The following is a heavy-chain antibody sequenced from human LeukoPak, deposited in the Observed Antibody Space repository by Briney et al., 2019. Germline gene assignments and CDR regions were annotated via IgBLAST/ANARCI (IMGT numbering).Heavy chain of an antibody. Sequence: SETLSLTCTVSGGSISSSSYYWGWIRQPPGKGLEWIGSIYYSGSTYYNPSLKSRVTISVDTSKNQFSLKLSSETAADTAVYYCARQDIAARPGWFDPWGQGTLVTVSS. D-gene: IGHD6-6*01. J-gene: IGHJ5*02. CDR2: IYYSGST. CDR1: GGSISSSSYY. CDR3: ARQDIAARPGWFDP. V-gene: IGHV4-39*01.